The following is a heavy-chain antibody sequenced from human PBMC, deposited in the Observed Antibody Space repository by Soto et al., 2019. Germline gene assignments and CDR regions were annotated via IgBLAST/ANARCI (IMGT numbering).Heavy chain of an antibody. V-gene: IGHV1-46*01. J-gene: IGHJ4*02. CDR3: ARDQTIVGATYGLSFDY. Sequence: ASVKVSCKASGYTFTSYYMHWVRQAPGQGLEWMGIINPSGGSTSYAQKFQGRVTMTRDTSTSTVYMELSSLRSEDTAVYYCARDQTIVGATYGLSFDYWGQGTLVTVSS. CDR2: INPSGGST. CDR1: GYTFTSYY. D-gene: IGHD1-26*01.